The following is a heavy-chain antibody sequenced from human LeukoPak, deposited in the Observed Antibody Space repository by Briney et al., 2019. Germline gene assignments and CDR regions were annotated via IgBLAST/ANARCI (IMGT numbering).Heavy chain of an antibody. Sequence: PSETLSLTCTVSGGSISSGGYYWSWIRQPPGEGLEWIGYIYHSGGTYYNPSLKSRVTISVDRSKNQFSLKLSSVTAADTAVYYCATTPTRPLDYWGQGTLVTVSS. CDR1: GGSISSGGYY. J-gene: IGHJ4*02. V-gene: IGHV4-30-2*01. CDR3: ATTPTRPLDY. D-gene: IGHD1-14*01. CDR2: IYHSGGT.